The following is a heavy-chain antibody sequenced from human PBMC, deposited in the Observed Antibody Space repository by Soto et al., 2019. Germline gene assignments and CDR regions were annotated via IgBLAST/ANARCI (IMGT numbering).Heavy chain of an antibody. CDR1: GFTFSSYW. CDR3: ARGKELTIWVAPYYFDY. D-gene: IGHD3-10*01. J-gene: IGHJ4*02. Sequence: EVQLVESGGGLVQPGGSLRLSCAASGFTFSSYWMSWVRQAPGKGLEWVANIKQDGSEKYYVDSVKGRFTISRDNAKNSLYLQMNSLRAEDTAVYYCARGKELTIWVAPYYFDYWGQGTLVTVSS. CDR2: IKQDGSEK. V-gene: IGHV3-7*03.